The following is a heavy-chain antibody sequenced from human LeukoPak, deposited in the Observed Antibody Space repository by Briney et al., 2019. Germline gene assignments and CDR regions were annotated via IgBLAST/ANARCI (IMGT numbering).Heavy chain of an antibody. D-gene: IGHD1-26*01. J-gene: IGHJ4*02. CDR3: AKDSRQLWPHSGTDY. CDR1: GFTFSSYA. Sequence: PGGSLRLSCAASGFTFSSYAMSWVRQAPGKGLEWVPAISGSGGSTYYADSVKGRFTISRDNSKNTLYLQMNSLRAEDTAVYYCAKDSRQLWPHSGTDYWGQGTLVTVSS. V-gene: IGHV3-23*01. CDR2: ISGSGGST.